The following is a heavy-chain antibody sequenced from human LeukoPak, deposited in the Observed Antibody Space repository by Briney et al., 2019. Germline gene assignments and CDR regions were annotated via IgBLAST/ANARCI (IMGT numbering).Heavy chain of an antibody. Sequence: ASVKVSCKASGYTFTSYAMHWVRQAPGQRLEWMGWINAGNGNTKYSQKLQGRVTMTTDTSTSTAYMELRSLRSDDTAVYYCARENIAVALDYWGQGTLVTVSS. CDR1: GYTFTSYA. J-gene: IGHJ4*02. CDR3: ARENIAVALDY. D-gene: IGHD6-19*01. V-gene: IGHV1-3*01. CDR2: INAGNGNT.